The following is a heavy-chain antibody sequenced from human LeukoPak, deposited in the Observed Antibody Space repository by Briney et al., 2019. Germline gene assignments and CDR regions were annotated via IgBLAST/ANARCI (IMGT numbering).Heavy chain of an antibody. V-gene: IGHV3-23*01. CDR1: GFTFSSYA. D-gene: IGHD3-22*01. CDR3: ARAAYDSNGFTANHDY. J-gene: IGHJ4*02. CDR2: ISGSGGNT. Sequence: GGSLRLSCAASGFTFSSYAMSWVRQAPGKGLEWVSGISGSGGNTHYADSVKGRFTISRDNSKNTLYLQMNSLRAEDTAVYYCARAAYDSNGFTANHDYWGQGTLVTVST.